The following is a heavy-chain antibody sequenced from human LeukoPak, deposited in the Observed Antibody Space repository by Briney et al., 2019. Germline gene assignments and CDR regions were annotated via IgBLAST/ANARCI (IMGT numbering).Heavy chain of an antibody. CDR2: INHSGST. CDR1: GVSFSGYY. D-gene: IGHD3-22*01. J-gene: IGHJ6*02. V-gene: IGHV4-34*01. CDR3: ARGMNYYDSSGGV. Sequence: PSETLSLTCAVYGVSFSGYYWSWIRQPPGKGLEWIGEINHSGSTNYNPSLKSRVTISVDTSKNQFSLKLSSVTAADTAVYYCARGMNYYDSSGGVWGQGTTVTVSS.